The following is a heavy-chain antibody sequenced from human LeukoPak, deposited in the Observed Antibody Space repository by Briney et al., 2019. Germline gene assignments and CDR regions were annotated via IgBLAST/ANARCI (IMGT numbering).Heavy chain of an antibody. CDR1: GYTFTSYD. V-gene: IGHV1-8*01. CDR2: MNPNSGNT. Sequence: ASVKVSCKASGYTFTSYDINWVRQATGQGLEWMGWMNPNSGNTGYAQKFQGRVTMTRNTSISTAYMELSSLRSEDTAVYYCARAGALLLWFGELKLNYYYYMDVWGKGTTVTISS. D-gene: IGHD3-10*01. CDR3: ARAGALLLWFGELKLNYYYYMDV. J-gene: IGHJ6*03.